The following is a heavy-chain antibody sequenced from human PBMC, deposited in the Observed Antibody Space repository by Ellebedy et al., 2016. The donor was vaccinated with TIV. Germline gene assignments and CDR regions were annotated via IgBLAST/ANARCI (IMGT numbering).Heavy chain of an antibody. Sequence: PGGSLRLSCAASGFTFSSNTMNWVRQAQGKGLELVSGIRWHSGTIGYADSVKGRFTISRANAKNSLYLQMNSLRGEDTGVYYCAADMRTLSPAAPDSWGQGTLVTVSS. J-gene: IGHJ4*02. V-gene: IGHV3-9*01. CDR2: IRWHSGTI. CDR1: GFTFSSNT. CDR3: AADMRTLSPAAPDS. D-gene: IGHD6-13*01.